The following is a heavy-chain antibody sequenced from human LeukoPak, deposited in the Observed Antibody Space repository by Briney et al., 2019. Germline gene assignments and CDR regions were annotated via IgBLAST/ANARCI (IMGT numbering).Heavy chain of an antibody. J-gene: IGHJ3*02. D-gene: IGHD6-13*01. V-gene: IGHV3-21*01. CDR1: GFTFSSYS. CDR2: ISSSNSYI. CDR3: ARSGSSWYGSPNAFDI. Sequence: PGGSLRLSCAASGFTFSSYSMIWVRQAPGKGLEWVSSISSSNSYIYYADSVKGRFTVSRDGAKNSVYLQMNSLRAEDTAVYYCARSGSSWYGSPNAFDIWGQGTMVTVSS.